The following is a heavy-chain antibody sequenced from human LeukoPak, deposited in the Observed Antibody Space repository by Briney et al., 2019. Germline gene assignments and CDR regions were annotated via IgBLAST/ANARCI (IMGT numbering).Heavy chain of an antibody. Sequence: GGSLRLSCAASGFTFSNAWMSWVRQAPGKGLEWVGRIKSKTDGGTTDYAAPVKGRFTISRDDSKNTLYLQMNSLKTEDTAVYYCARAFGSSWGLDYWGQGTLVTVSS. CDR3: ARAFGSSWGLDY. D-gene: IGHD6-13*01. CDR2: IKSKTDGGTT. J-gene: IGHJ4*02. V-gene: IGHV3-15*01. CDR1: GFTFSNAW.